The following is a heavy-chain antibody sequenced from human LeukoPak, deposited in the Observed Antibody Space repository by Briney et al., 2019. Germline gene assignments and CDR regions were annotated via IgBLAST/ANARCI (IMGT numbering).Heavy chain of an antibody. CDR2: IYYSGST. J-gene: IGHJ5*02. V-gene: IGHV4-39*01. CDR3: ARRARAPSWFDP. CDR1: GGSISSSSYY. D-gene: IGHD5-12*01. Sequence: SETLSLTCTVSGGSISSSSYYWGWIRQPPGKGLEWIGNIYYSGSTYYNPSLESRVTISVDTSKNQFSLKLSSVTAADTAVYYCARRARAPSWFDPWGQGTLVTVSS.